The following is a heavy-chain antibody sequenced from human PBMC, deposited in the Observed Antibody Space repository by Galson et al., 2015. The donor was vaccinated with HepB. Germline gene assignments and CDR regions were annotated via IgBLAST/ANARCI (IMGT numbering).Heavy chain of an antibody. Sequence: SCKASGYTFTSYYMHWVRQAPGQGLEWMGIINPSGGSTSYAQKFQGRVTMTRDTSTSTVYMELSSLRSEDTAVYHCARVYCSGGSCHYYFDYWGQGTLVTVSS. CDR3: ARVYCSGGSCHYYFDY. CDR2: INPSGGST. D-gene: IGHD2-15*01. J-gene: IGHJ4*02. V-gene: IGHV1-46*01. CDR1: GYTFTSYY.